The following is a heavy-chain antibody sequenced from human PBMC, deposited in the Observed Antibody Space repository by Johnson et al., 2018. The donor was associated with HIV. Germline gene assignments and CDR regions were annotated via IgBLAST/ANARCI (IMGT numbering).Heavy chain of an antibody. CDR1: GFTVSSYD. J-gene: IGHJ3*02. D-gene: IGHD3-10*01. Sequence: VQLVESGGGLVHPGGSLRLSCAASGFTVSSYDMPWVRQSTGKGLEWVSAIGTAGDTYYPGSVKGRFTISRENAKNSLYLQMNSLRAGDTAMYYCARVGSGALLDGFDIWGQGTMVTVSS. V-gene: IGHV3-13*01. CDR2: IGTAGDT. CDR3: ARVGSGALLDGFDI.